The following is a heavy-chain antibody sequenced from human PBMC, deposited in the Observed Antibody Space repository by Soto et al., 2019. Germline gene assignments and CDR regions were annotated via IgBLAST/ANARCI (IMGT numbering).Heavy chain of an antibody. D-gene: IGHD6-6*01. V-gene: IGHV1-18*01. Sequence: QVQLVESGAEVKKPGASVKVSCKASGYTFITYGISWVRQAPGQGLEWMGWISSYNGNTNYAQKLQGRVTMTTDTTTTTAYMELRSLRSDDTAVYYCARAPPASSIRARDYSYAKDVWGQGTTVTVSS. CDR3: ARAPPASSIRARDYSYAKDV. CDR2: ISSYNGNT. CDR1: GYTFITYG. J-gene: IGHJ6*02.